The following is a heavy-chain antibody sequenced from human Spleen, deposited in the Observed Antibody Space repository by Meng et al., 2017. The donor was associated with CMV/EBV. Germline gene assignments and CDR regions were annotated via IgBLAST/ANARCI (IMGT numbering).Heavy chain of an antibody. D-gene: IGHD3-22*01. CDR3: ARGAYYDSSGYYYH. CDR2: MNPNSGNT. CDR1: GYTCTSYD. J-gene: IGHJ5*02. Sequence: KASGYTCTSYDINWVRQATGQGLEWMGWMNPNSGNTGYAQKFQGRVTITRNTSISTAYMELSSLRSEDTAVYYCARGAYYDSSGYYYHWGQGTLVTVSS. V-gene: IGHV1-8*03.